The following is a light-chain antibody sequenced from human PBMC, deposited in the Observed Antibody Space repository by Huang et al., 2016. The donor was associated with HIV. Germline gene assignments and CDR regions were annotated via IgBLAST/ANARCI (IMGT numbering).Light chain of an antibody. CDR1: LTVISY. J-gene: IGKJ1*01. Sequence: DIQMTQSPSSRSASVGDRVTITCRASLTVISYLNWYQHSPGKAPKLLIYAASNLQSGVTSRFSGSGSGTHFTLTISSRQPGDFATYDCQQSYSTPWTCGRGTKVEN. CDR3: QQSYSTPWT. CDR2: AAS. V-gene: IGKV1-39*01.